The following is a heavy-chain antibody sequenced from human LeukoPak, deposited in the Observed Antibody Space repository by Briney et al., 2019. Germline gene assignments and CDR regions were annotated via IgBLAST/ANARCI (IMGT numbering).Heavy chain of an antibody. CDR3: AKVPHLYYGSGSYQLDY. Sequence: GGSLRLSCAASGFTFSSYGMHWVRQAPGKGLEWVAFIRYDGSNKYYADSVKGRFTISRDNSKNTLYLQMNTLRAEDTAVCYCAKVPHLYYGSGSYQLDYWGQGILVTVSS. J-gene: IGHJ4*02. D-gene: IGHD3-10*01. CDR1: GFTFSSYG. CDR2: IRYDGSNK. V-gene: IGHV3-30*02.